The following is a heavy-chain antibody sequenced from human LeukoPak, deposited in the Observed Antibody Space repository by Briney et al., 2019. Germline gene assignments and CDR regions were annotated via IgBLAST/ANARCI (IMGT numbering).Heavy chain of an antibody. CDR1: GGSISGYY. D-gene: IGHD2-15*01. Sequence: SATLSLTCTVSGGSISGYYWSWILQPPGKRMERLGYINYSESTNYNPSLRSRVTISVDKSKNQFSLKLRAVTAGVTAVYYCASRAIAAPYFDYWGQGTLVTVSS. CDR2: INYSEST. CDR3: ASRAIAAPYFDY. J-gene: IGHJ4*02. V-gene: IGHV4-59*08.